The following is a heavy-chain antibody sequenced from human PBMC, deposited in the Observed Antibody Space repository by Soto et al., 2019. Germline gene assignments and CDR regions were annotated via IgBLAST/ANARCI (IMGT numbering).Heavy chain of an antibody. CDR3: TIVRVADSALDH. CDR1: GFIFTNNG. Sequence: GGSLRLSCVGSGFIFTNNGMHWVRQTPGKGLEWVAFMSYDGSDTFYADSVKGRFTISRDNSQNTLFLHMSNLRAEDTAMYYCTIVRVADSALDHWGQGTLVTVSS. CDR2: MSYDGSDT. V-gene: IGHV3-30*02. J-gene: IGHJ4*02. D-gene: IGHD3-10*02.